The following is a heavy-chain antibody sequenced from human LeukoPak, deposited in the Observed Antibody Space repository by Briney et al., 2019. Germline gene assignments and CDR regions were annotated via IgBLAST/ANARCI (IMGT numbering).Heavy chain of an antibody. CDR3: ARGLHYYDSSEALNY. D-gene: IGHD3-22*01. V-gene: IGHV3-30-3*01. J-gene: IGHJ4*02. CDR2: ISYDGSNK. CDR1: GFTFSSYA. Sequence: GGSLRLSCAASGFTFSSYAMHWVRQAPGKGLGWVAVISYDGSNKYYADSVKGRFTISRDNSKNTLYLQMNSLRAEDTAVYYCARGLHYYDSSEALNYWGQGTLVTVSS.